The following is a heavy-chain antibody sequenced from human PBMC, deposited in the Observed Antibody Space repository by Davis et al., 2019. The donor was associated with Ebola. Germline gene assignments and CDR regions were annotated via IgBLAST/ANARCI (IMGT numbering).Heavy chain of an antibody. Sequence: SETLSLSCTVSGGSISSYYWGWIRQPPGKGLEWIGSIYYSGSTYYNPSLKSRVTISVDTSKNQFSLKLSSVTAADTAVYYCARVRGVRGSYRFDYWGQGTLVTVSS. J-gene: IGHJ4*02. CDR3: ARVRGVRGSYRFDY. V-gene: IGHV4-39*01. CDR1: GGSISSYY. CDR2: IYYSGST. D-gene: IGHD3-16*02.